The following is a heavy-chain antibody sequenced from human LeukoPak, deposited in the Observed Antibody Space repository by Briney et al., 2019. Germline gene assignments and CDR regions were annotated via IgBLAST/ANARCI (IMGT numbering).Heavy chain of an antibody. CDR2: IYHSGST. D-gene: IGHD3-3*01. CDR3: ARGVDFWSGPNWFDP. V-gene: IGHV4-4*02. Sequence: PSGTLSLTCAVSGGSISSSNWWSWVRQPPGKGLEWIGEIYHSGSTNYNPSLKSRVTISVDTSKNQFSLKLSSVTAADTAVYYCARGVDFWSGPNWFDPWGQGTLVTVSS. J-gene: IGHJ5*02. CDR1: GGSISSSNW.